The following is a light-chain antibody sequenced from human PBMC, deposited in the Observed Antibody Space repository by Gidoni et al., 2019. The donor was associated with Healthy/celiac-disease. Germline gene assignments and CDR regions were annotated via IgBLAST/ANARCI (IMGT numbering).Light chain of an antibody. V-gene: IGKV2-28*01. CDR3: MQALQTPRT. CDR1: QSLLHSNGYNY. J-gene: IGKJ1*01. Sequence: DIVMTPSPLSLPVTPGEPASISWRSSQSLLHSNGYNYLDWYLQKPGQSPQLLIYLGSNRASGVPDRFSGSGSGTDFTLKISRVEAEDVGVYYCMQALQTPRTFGQGTKVEIK. CDR2: LGS.